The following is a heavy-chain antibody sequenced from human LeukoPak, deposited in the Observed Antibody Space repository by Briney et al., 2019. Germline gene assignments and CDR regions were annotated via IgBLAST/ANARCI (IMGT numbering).Heavy chain of an antibody. J-gene: IGHJ6*03. V-gene: IGHV3-23*01. Sequence: QAGGSLRLSCAASGFTFSSYGMSWVRQAPGKGLEWVSAISGSGGSTYYADSVKGRFTISRDNSKNTLYLQMNSLRAEDTAVYYCAKDHGYSYGYYYYYYMDVWGKGTTVTISS. CDR1: GFTFSSYG. CDR3: AKDHGYSYGYYYYYYMDV. D-gene: IGHD5-18*01. CDR2: ISGSGGST.